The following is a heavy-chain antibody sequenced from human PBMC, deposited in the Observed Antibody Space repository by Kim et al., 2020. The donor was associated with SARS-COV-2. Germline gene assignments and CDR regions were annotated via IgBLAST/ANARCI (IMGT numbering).Heavy chain of an antibody. D-gene: IGHD5-18*01. V-gene: IGHV3-33*01. CDR3: ARGYSYGHFDY. J-gene: IGHJ4*02. Sequence: NYYADSVKCRFTISRDNSKNPLSLQMNSLRAEDTAVYYCARGYSYGHFDYWGQGTLFTVSS. CDR2: N.